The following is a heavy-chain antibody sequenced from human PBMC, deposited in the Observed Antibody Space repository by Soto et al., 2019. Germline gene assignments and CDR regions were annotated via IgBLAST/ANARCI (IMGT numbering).Heavy chain of an antibody. CDR1: GFTFKHYG. Sequence: DVQLWESGGVLVQPGGSLRLSCAASGFTFKHYGLNWVRQAPGKGLEWVSSITGSGVSAYYADSVKGRFTISRDNSKNTLYLQMNSLRAEDTALYYCAPHPAVAADQDTFAIWGQGTMVTVSS. J-gene: IGHJ3*02. CDR3: APHPAVAADQDTFAI. CDR2: ITGSGVSA. V-gene: IGHV3-23*01. D-gene: IGHD6-19*01.